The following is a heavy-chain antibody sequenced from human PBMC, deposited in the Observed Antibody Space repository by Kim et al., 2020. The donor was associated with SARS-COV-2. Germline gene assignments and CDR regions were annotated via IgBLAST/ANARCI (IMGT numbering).Heavy chain of an antibody. CDR1: GFTFSSYG. V-gene: IGHV3-33*01. D-gene: IGHD5-12*01. CDR3: ARDGARGIVAPKSPKRTESYFDY. J-gene: IGHJ4*02. Sequence: GGSLRLSCAASGFTFSSYGMHWVRQAPGKGLEWVAVIWYDGSNKYYADSVKGRFTISRDNSKNTLYLQMNSLRAEDTAVYYCARDGARGIVAPKSPKRTESYFDYWGQGTLVTVSS. CDR2: IWYDGSNK.